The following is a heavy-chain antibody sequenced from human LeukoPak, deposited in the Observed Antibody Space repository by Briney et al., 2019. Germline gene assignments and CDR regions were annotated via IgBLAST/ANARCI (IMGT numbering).Heavy chain of an antibody. CDR1: GYSFTSYW. D-gene: IGHD5-24*01. CDR2: IYPGDSET. CDR3: ARDGRDGYNYDWFDS. V-gene: IGHV5-51*01. Sequence: GESLKISCKGSGYSFTSYWIGWVRQMPGKGLEWMGIIYPGDSETRYSPSFQGQVTISADKSINTAYLQWSSLKASDTAMYYCARDGRDGYNYDWFDSWGQGTLVTVSS. J-gene: IGHJ5*01.